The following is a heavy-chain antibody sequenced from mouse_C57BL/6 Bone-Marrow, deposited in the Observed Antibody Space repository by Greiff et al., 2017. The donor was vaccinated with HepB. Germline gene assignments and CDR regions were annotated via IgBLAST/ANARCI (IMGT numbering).Heavy chain of an antibody. CDR3: ARQGITTVVAEAMDY. J-gene: IGHJ4*01. D-gene: IGHD1-1*01. V-gene: IGHV5-12*01. Sequence: DVKLVESGGGLVQPGGSLKLSCAASGFTFSDYYMYWVRQTPEKRLEWVAYISNGGGSTYYPDTVKGRFTISRDNAKNTLYLQMSRLKSEDTAMYYCARQGITTVVAEAMDYWGQGTSVTVSS. CDR1: GFTFSDYY. CDR2: ISNGGGST.